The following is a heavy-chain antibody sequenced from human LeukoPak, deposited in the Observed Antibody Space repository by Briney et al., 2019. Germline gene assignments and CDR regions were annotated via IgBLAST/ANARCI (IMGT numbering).Heavy chain of an antibody. Sequence: SETLSLTCAVYGGSFSGNYWSWIRQPPGKGMEWIGEIHHSGSTNYNPSLKSRVTISVDTAKNQFSLKASSVTAADTAVYYCARRAKGSSPYYWGQGALVTVSS. D-gene: IGHD1-26*01. CDR2: IHHSGST. V-gene: IGHV4-34*01. J-gene: IGHJ4*02. CDR1: GGSFSGNY. CDR3: ARRAKGSSPYY.